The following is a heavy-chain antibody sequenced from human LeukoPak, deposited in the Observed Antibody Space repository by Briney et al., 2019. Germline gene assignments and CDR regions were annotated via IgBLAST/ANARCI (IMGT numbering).Heavy chain of an antibody. CDR2: IYSSGST. D-gene: IGHD6-25*01. Sequence: SETLSLTCTVSNYSISSGYYWGWIRQPPGEGLEWIGSIYSSGSTYYNSSLKSRVTISIDTSKNQVSLKMSSVTAADTAVYYCAKSGGYGLIDYWGQGTLVTVSS. CDR3: AKSGGYGLIDY. CDR1: NYSISSGYY. J-gene: IGHJ4*01. V-gene: IGHV4-38-2*02.